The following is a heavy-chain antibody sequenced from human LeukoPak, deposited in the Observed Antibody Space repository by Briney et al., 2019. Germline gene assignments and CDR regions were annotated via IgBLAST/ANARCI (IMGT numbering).Heavy chain of an antibody. CDR3: ARRLSSDYADY. CDR1: GYTFTSYY. CDR2: INPSGGST. D-gene: IGHD3-22*01. J-gene: IGHJ4*02. Sequence: GASVKVSCKASGYTFTSYYIHWVRQAPGQGLEWMGIINPSGGSTTYSQTFQGRVTMTRDTSTSTVYIDLSSLRSEDTAVYYCARRLSSDYADYWGQGTLVTVSS. V-gene: IGHV1-46*01.